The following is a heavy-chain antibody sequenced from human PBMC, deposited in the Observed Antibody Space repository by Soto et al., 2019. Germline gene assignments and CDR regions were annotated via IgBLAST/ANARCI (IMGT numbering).Heavy chain of an antibody. CDR3: ARDLYSGMDV. J-gene: IGHJ6*02. CDR1: GGTFSSYA. Sequence: SVKVSCKASGGTFSSYAISWVRQAPGQGLEWMGGIIPIFGTANYAQKFQGRVTITADTSTSTAYMELRSLRSEDTAVYYCARDLYSGMDVWGQGTTVTVSS. D-gene: IGHD2-15*01. CDR2: IIPIFGTA. V-gene: IGHV1-69*06.